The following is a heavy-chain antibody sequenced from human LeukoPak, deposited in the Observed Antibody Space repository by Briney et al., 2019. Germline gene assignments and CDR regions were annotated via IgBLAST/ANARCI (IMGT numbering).Heavy chain of an antibody. V-gene: IGHV3-64D*06. J-gene: IGHJ5*02. CDR3: VSSSGWYGR. Sequence: GGSLRLSCSASGFTFSSYAMHWVRQAPGKGLEYVSAISSNGGSTYYADSVKGRFTISRDSSKNTLYLQVSSLKTEDTAVYYCVSSSGWYGRWGQGTLVTVSS. D-gene: IGHD6-19*01. CDR2: ISSNGGST. CDR1: GFTFSSYA.